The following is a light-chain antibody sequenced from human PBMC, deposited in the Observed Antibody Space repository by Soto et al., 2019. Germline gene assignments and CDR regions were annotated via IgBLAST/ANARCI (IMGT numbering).Light chain of an antibody. CDR3: SSYTSSSPYV. CDR2: EVS. V-gene: IGLV2-14*01. CDR1: SSDVGGYNY. Sequence: QSVLTQPASVSGSPGQSITISCTGTSSDVGGYNYVSQNQQHPGKAPTLMIYEVSNQPSGVSNRFSGSKSGKTASLTISGLQAEDEADYYCSSYTSSSPYVFGTGTKVTVL. J-gene: IGLJ1*01.